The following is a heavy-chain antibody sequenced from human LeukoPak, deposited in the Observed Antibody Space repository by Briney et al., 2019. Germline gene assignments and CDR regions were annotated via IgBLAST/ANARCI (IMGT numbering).Heavy chain of an antibody. J-gene: IGHJ3*02. D-gene: IGHD3-22*01. Sequence: GGSLRLSCAASGFTFSSYAMSWVRQAPGKGLEWVSAISGSGGSTYYADSVKGRFTISRDNSKNTLYLQMNSLRAEDTAVYYCAKVSSIVVVITDHDAFDIWGQGTMVTVSS. CDR2: ISGSGGST. CDR1: GFTFSSYA. CDR3: AKVSSIVVVITDHDAFDI. V-gene: IGHV3-23*01.